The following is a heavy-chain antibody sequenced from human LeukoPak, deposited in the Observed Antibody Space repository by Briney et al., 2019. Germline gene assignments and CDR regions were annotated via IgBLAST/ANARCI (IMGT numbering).Heavy chain of an antibody. Sequence: GRSLRLSCVASGFTFDDYALYWVRHAPGKGLEWVSSISWNSGRTAYADSVKGRFTVSRDNARNSLFLEMNSLRSEDTAFYYCARDPNPSVSYGIFDHWGQGTLVSVSS. V-gene: IGHV3-9*01. CDR1: GFTFDDYA. CDR3: ARDPNPSVSYGIFDH. J-gene: IGHJ4*02. CDR2: ISWNSGRT. D-gene: IGHD1-26*01.